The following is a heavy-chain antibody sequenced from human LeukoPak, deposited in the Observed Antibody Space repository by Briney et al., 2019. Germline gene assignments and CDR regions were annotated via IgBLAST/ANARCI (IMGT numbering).Heavy chain of an antibody. V-gene: IGHV3-23*01. D-gene: IGHD2-15*01. CDR1: GFTFSSYA. J-gene: IGHJ4*02. CDR2: ISGSDGGT. Sequence: GGSLRLSCAASGFTFSSYAMSWIRQAPGKGLERVSGISGSDGGTYNADSVKGRFTISRDNSKNTLYLQMNSLRAEDAAVYYCAKGSLSYCSGRCYYFDYWGQGTLVTVSS. CDR3: AKGSLSYCSGRCYYFDY.